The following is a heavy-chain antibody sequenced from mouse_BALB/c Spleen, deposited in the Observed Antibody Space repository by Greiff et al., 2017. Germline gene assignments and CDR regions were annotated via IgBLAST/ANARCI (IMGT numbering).Heavy chain of an antibody. Sequence: VQLKQSGAELVKPGASVKLSCTASGFNIKDTYMHWVKQRPEQGLEWIGRIDPANGNTKYDPKFQGKATITADTSSNTAYLQLSSLTSEDTAVYYCAREDYRYDGLYFDYWGQGTTLTVSS. CDR1: GFNIKDTY. CDR3: AREDYRYDGLYFDY. J-gene: IGHJ2*01. CDR2: IDPANGNT. V-gene: IGHV14-3*02. D-gene: IGHD2-14*01.